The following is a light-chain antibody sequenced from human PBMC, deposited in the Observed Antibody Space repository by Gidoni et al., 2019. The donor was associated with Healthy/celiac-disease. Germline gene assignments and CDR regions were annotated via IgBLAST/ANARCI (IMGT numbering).Light chain of an antibody. CDR2: LNN. CDR3: AAWDDSLNGHVV. J-gene: IGLJ2*01. V-gene: IGLV1-44*01. Sequence: QSVLTQPPSAFGTPGQRVTIACSGSSPNIGSNTVNWYQQLPGTAPKRLIYLNNQRPSGVPDRFAGSKSGTSASRAISGLHSEDEADYYCAAWDDSLNGHVVFGGGTKLTVL. CDR1: SPNIGSNT.